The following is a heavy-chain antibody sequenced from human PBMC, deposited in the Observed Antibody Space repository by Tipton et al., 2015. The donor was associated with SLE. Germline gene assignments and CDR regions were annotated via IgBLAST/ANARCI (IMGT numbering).Heavy chain of an antibody. V-gene: IGHV3-23*01. CDR3: AKGSGSRPPYYLDY. CDR1: GFTFSSYA. CDR2: ISGRGGST. D-gene: IGHD1-26*01. J-gene: IGHJ4*02. Sequence: SLRLSCAASGFTFSSYAMSWVRQAPGKGLEWVSVISGRGGSTYYADSVKGRFNIFRDNSKNTLYLQMNSLRAEDTAVYYCAKGSGSRPPYYLDYWGQGTLVTVSS.